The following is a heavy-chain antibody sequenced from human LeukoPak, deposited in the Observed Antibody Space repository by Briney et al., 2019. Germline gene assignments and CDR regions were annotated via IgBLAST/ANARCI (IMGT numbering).Heavy chain of an antibody. Sequence: SQTLSLTCAISGDSVSRNSATWNWIRQSPSRGLEWLGRTYYRSSGYNDYAVSVKSPITINPDTSKSQFSLQLNSVTPEDTAVYYCARGMRRTAAGTFYFDYWGQGTLVTVSS. V-gene: IGHV6-1*01. J-gene: IGHJ4*02. CDR3: ARGMRRTAAGTFYFDY. D-gene: IGHD1/OR15-1a*01. CDR2: TYYRSSGYN. CDR1: GDSVSRNSAT.